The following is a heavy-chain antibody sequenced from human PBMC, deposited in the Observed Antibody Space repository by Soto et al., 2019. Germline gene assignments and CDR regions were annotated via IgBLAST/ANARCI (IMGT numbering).Heavy chain of an antibody. CDR3: ASQTYDFAFDP. CDR1: GGSISSSSYY. D-gene: IGHD3-3*01. CDR2: IYYSGST. Sequence: PSETLSLTCTVSGGSISSSSYYWGWIRQPPGKGLEWIGSIYYSGSTYYNPSLKSRVTISVDTSKNQFSLKLSSVTAADTAVYYCASQTYDFAFDPWGQGTLVTVSS. V-gene: IGHV4-39*01. J-gene: IGHJ5*02.